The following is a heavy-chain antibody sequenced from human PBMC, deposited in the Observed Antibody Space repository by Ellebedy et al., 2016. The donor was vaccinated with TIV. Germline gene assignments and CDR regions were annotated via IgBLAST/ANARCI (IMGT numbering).Heavy chain of an antibody. Sequence: SQTLSLTCVISGDSVSTDIGWNWIRQSPSRGLEWLGRTYYRSKWNNDYAVSLKSRITINPDTSKNQFSLKLSSVTAADTAVYYCARGRYYYDSSGYSLRWLDPWGQGTLVTVSS. CDR1: GDSVSTDIG. CDR3: ARGRYYYDSSGYSLRWLDP. J-gene: IGHJ5*02. D-gene: IGHD3-22*01. CDR2: TYYRSKWNN. V-gene: IGHV6-1*01.